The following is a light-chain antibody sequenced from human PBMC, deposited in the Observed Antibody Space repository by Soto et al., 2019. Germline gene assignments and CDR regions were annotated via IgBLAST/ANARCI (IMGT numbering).Light chain of an antibody. V-gene: IGLV6-57*04. J-gene: IGLJ2*01. Sequence: NFMLTQPHSVSDSPGQTVTISCTRNSGSIASNYVQWYQQRPGSAPATVIYAFDQRPSGVPGRFSGSVDRSSNSASLTISGLRTEDEADYYCQSYEGNNDVVLGGGTKLTVL. CDR3: QSYEGNNDVV. CDR2: AFD. CDR1: SGSIASNY.